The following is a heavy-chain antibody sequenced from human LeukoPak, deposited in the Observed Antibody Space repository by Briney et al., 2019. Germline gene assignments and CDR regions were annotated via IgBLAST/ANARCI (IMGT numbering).Heavy chain of an antibody. CDR3: ARGIGDY. CDR1: GFTFSSYE. J-gene: IGHJ4*02. CDR2: TSSGGSTI. Sequence: GGSLRLSCAASGFTFSSYEMNWVRQAPGKGLEWLSHTSSGGSTIFYADSVRGRFTISRDNAKNSLFLQMNSLRAGDTAIYYCARGIGDYWGQGTLVSVSS. V-gene: IGHV3-48*03.